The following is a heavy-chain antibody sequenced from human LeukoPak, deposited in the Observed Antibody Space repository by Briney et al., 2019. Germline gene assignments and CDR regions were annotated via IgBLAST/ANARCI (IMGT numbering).Heavy chain of an antibody. CDR2: ISGSGGST. V-gene: IGHV3-23*01. J-gene: IGHJ4*02. D-gene: IGHD3-10*01. Sequence: TGGSLRLSCAASGFTFSSYGMSWVRQAPGKGLEWVSAISGSGGSTYYADSVKGRFTISRDNAKNLLFLEMNSLRAEDTAVYYCARDRAYPNYYGSGSRYFDYWGQGTLVTVSS. CDR3: ARDRAYPNYYGSGSRYFDY. CDR1: GFTFSSYG.